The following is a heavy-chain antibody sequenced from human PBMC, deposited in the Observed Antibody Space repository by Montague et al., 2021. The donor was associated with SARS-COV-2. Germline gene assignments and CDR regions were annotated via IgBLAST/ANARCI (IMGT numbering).Heavy chain of an antibody. CDR1: GGSISSSSNY. V-gene: IGHV4-39*01. Sequence: SETLSLTCTVSGGSISSSSNYWGWIRQPPGKGLEWIGNIYYSGSTYYNPSLKSRVTISVDTSKDQFSLKLSSVTAADTAVYYCARLNFHITIFGVVSSRVFDYWGQGTPVTVSS. D-gene: IGHD3-3*01. CDR2: IYYSGST. J-gene: IGHJ4*02. CDR3: ARLNFHITIFGVVSSRVFDY.